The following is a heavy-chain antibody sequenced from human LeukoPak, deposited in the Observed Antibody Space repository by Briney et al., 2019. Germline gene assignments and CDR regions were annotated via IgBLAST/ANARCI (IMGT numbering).Heavy chain of an antibody. J-gene: IGHJ4*02. Sequence: ASVKVSCKASGYNFTSYGISWVRQAPGQGLEWMGWISAYNGNTNYAQKLQGRVTMTTDTSTSTAYMELRSLRSDDTAVYYCARDPPYDSWSGYTTARYYFDYWGQGTLVTVSS. CDR3: ARDPPYDSWSGYTTARYYFDY. CDR2: ISAYNGNT. D-gene: IGHD3-3*01. CDR1: GYNFTSYG. V-gene: IGHV1-18*01.